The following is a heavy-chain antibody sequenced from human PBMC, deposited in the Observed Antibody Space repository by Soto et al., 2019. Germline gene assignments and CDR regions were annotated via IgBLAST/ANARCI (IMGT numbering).Heavy chain of an antibody. V-gene: IGHV4-59*08. CDR3: ARGPYYDLIWNYYYMDV. J-gene: IGHJ6*03. D-gene: IGHD3-16*01. CDR1: GGSISGHY. Sequence: QVQLQESGPGLVKPSETLSLSCSVSGGSISGHYWSWVRQTPGKGLEWIGYMYYSGSTNYNPSLKRRVTISVDTSKNHFSLRLTSVTAADTAVYYCARGPYYDLIWNYYYMDVWGKGTTVTVLL. CDR2: MYYSGST.